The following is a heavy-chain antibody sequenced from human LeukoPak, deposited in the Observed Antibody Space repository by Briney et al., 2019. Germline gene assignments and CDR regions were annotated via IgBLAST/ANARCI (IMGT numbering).Heavy chain of an antibody. D-gene: IGHD3-22*01. CDR2: INPNSGGT. J-gene: IGHJ4*02. Sequence: ASVKVSCKASGYTFTGYYMHWVRDAPGQGLEWMGWINPNSGGTNYAQKFQGRVTMTRDTSISTAYMELSRLRSDDTAVYYCARGAIVASIAPAGTDYWGQGTLVTVSS. CDR1: GYTFTGYY. V-gene: IGHV1-2*02. CDR3: ARGAIVASIAPAGTDY.